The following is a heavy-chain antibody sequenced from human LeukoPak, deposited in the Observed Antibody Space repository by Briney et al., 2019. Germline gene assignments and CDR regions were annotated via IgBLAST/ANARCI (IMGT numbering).Heavy chain of an antibody. D-gene: IGHD3-9*01. Sequence: ASVKVSCKASGYTFTGYYMHWVRQAPGQGLEWMGWIIPILGIANYAQKFQGRVTITADKSTNTAYMELSSLRSEDTAVYYCARISDILTGYPFDYWGQGTLVTVSS. CDR3: ARISDILTGYPFDY. V-gene: IGHV1-69*10. CDR1: GYTFTGYY. CDR2: IIPILGIA. J-gene: IGHJ4*02.